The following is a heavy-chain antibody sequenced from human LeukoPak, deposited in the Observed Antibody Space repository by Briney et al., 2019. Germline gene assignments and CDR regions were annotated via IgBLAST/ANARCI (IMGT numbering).Heavy chain of an antibody. Sequence: SETLSLTCTVSGGSISSSSYYWGWIRQPPGKGLEWIGSIYYSGSTYYNPSLKSRVTISVDTSKNQFSLKLSSVTAADTAVYYCARAAEAARLPSFDYWGQGTLVTVSS. CDR1: GGSISSSSYY. CDR3: ARAAEAARLPSFDY. D-gene: IGHD6-6*01. J-gene: IGHJ4*02. V-gene: IGHV4-39*07. CDR2: IYYSGST.